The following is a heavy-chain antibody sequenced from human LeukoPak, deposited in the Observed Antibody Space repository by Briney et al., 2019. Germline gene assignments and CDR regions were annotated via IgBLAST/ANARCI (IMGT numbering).Heavy chain of an antibody. J-gene: IGHJ6*03. CDR1: GFHFNSYS. Sequence: GGSLRLSCAASGFHFNSYSMHWARQAPGKGLEWVAVITYDASNKYYADSVKGRFTISRDSSTLYLQMNSLRHEDSAVYYCARDPEDLYFYMDVWGKGTRVTVSS. D-gene: IGHD3-16*01. V-gene: IGHV3-30-3*01. CDR2: ITYDASNK. CDR3: ARDPEDLYFYMDV.